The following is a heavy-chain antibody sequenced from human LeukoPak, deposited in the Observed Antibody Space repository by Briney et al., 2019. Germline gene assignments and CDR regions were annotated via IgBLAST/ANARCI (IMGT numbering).Heavy chain of an antibody. V-gene: IGHV3-21*01. Sequence: GGSLRLSCAASGFSCSSYSMNWVRQAPGKGLEWVSYISSGSIYINYAESVKGRFTISRDNAKNSLFLQMNSLRAEDTAVYYCARDWNSMGYYYHMDVRGKGTTVTVSS. J-gene: IGHJ6*03. CDR1: GFSCSSYS. CDR3: ARDWNSMGYYYHMDV. D-gene: IGHD2/OR15-2a*01. CDR2: ISSGSIYI.